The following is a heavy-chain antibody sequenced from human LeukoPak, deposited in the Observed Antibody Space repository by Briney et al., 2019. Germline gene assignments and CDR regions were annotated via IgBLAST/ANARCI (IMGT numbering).Heavy chain of an antibody. J-gene: IGHJ5*02. CDR3: ARRRQDSVENWFDP. CDR1: GGSFSGYY. V-gene: IGHV4-59*08. CDR2: IHYSGTT. D-gene: IGHD5-24*01. Sequence: PSETLSLTCAVYGGSFSGYYWSWIRQPPEKGLEWIGSIHYSGTTNHNPSLRSRVIISVDTSKNQFSLRLTSVTAADTAVYYCARRRQDSVENWFDPWGQGTLVTVSS.